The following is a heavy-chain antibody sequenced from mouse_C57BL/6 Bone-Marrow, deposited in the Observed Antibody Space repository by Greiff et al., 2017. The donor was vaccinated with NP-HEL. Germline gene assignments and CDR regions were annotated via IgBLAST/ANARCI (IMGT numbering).Heavy chain of an antibody. CDR3: ARFGYYVYWYFDV. J-gene: IGHJ1*03. Sequence: QVQLQQSGAELARPGASVKLSCKASGYTFTSYGISWVKQRTGQGLEWIGEIYPRSGNPYYNEKFKGKATLTADKSSSTAYMELRSLTSEDSAVYFCARFGYYVYWYFDVWGTGTTVTVSS. V-gene: IGHV1-81*01. CDR1: GYTFTSYG. CDR2: IYPRSGNP. D-gene: IGHD2-3*01.